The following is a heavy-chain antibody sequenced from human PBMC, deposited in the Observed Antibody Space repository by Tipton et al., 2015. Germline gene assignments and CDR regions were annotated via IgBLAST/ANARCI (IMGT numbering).Heavy chain of an antibody. CDR1: GDSIDRGSHY. Sequence: LSLTCTVSGDSIDRGSHYWTWIRQPPGKGLEWIGYIYYSGSTNYNPSLKSRVTISVDTSKNQFSLKLSSVTAADTAVYYCARGYGRMVRGVHFDYWGQGTLVTVSS. D-gene: IGHD3-10*01. CDR2: IYYSGST. J-gene: IGHJ4*02. CDR3: ARGYGRMVRGVHFDY. V-gene: IGHV4-61*01.